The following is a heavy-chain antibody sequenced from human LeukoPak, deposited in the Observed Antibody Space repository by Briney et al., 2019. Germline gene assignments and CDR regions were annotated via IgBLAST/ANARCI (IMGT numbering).Heavy chain of an antibody. V-gene: IGHV4-34*01. J-gene: IGHJ4*02. CDR1: GGSFSGYY. Sequence: PSETLSLTCAVYGGSFSGYYWSWIRQPPGKGLEWIGEINHSGSTNYNPSLKSRVTISVDTSKNQFSLKLSSVTAADTAVYYCARGPNVYDSSGYYQRDYWGQGTLVTVSS. D-gene: IGHD3-22*01. CDR2: INHSGST. CDR3: ARGPNVYDSSGYYQRDY.